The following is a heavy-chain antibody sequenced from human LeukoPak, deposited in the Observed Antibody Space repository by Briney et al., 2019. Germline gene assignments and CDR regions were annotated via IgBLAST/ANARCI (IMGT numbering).Heavy chain of an antibody. CDR2: IKQDGSEK. CDR3: ARDLVATVNWYFDL. D-gene: IGHD5-12*01. Sequence: PGGSLRLSCAASGFTFSSYWMSWVRQAPGKGREWVANIKQDGSEKYYVDSVKGRFTISRDNAKNSLYLQMNSLRAEDTALYYCARDLVATVNWYFDLWAVAPWSLSPQ. CDR1: GFTFSSYW. J-gene: IGHJ2*01. V-gene: IGHV3-7*01.